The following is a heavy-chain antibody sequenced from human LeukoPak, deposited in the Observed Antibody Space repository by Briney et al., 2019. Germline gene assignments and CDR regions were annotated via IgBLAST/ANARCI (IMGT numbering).Heavy chain of an antibody. D-gene: IGHD2-2*01. CDR1: GGTFSSYA. V-gene: IGHV1-69*05. CDR2: IIPIFGTA. Sequence: ASVKVSCKASGGTFSSYAISWVRQAPGQGLEWMGGIIPIFGTANYAQKFQGRVTITTDESTSTAYMELSSLRSEDTAVYYCARSRRLYRVVPADRDAFDIWGQGTMGTVPS. J-gene: IGHJ3*02. CDR3: ARSRRLYRVVPADRDAFDI.